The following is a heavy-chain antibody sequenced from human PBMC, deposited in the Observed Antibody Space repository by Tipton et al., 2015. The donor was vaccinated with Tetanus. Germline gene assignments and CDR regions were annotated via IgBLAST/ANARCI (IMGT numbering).Heavy chain of an antibody. J-gene: IGHJ6*02. Sequence: SLRLSCAASGFTFSSQWMSWVRQAPGKGLEWVANIKQDGTDYRYVDSVKGRFTISRDNSKNTLYLEMNSLRAEDTAVYYCARVGISQNAYSYVYHGLDVWGQGTTVTVSS. CDR2: IKQDGTDY. CDR3: ARVGISQNAYSYVYHGLDV. V-gene: IGHV3-7*01. D-gene: IGHD5-18*01. CDR1: GFTFSSQW.